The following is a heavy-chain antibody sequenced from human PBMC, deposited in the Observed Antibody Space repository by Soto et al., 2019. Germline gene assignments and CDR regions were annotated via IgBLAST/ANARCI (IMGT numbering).Heavy chain of an antibody. Sequence: ASVKVSCKASGGTFSSYTISWVRQAPGQGLEWMGRIIPILGIANYAQKFQGRVTITADKSTSTAYMELSSLRSEDTAVYYCARDLKGDGDFRSSLYMDVWGKGTTVTVSS. CDR2: IIPILGIA. CDR3: ARDLKGDGDFRSSLYMDV. V-gene: IGHV1-69*04. D-gene: IGHD4-17*01. CDR1: GGTFSSYT. J-gene: IGHJ6*03.